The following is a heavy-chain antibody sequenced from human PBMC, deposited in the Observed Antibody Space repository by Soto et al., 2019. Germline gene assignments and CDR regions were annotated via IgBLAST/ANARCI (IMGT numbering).Heavy chain of an antibody. CDR3: ARRDSHGYFRYFDN. D-gene: IGHD4-17*01. Sequence: QVQLVQSGAEVKRPGSSVKVSCKASGGTFSIYPISWVRQAPGQGLEWMGGTNGNLGTGNYAQKFRGRLTITTDISTTTAYMELSSLTSEDTAVYYCARRDSHGYFRYFDNWGQGTLVTVSS. J-gene: IGHJ4*02. V-gene: IGHV1-69*06. CDR2: TNGNLGTG. CDR1: GGTFSIYP.